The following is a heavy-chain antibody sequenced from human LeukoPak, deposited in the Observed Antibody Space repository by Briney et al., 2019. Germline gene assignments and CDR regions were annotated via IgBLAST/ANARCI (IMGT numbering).Heavy chain of an antibody. CDR2: IYYSGST. D-gene: IGHD4-17*01. Sequence: PSETLSLTCTVSGGSISSYYWSWIRQPPGKGLEWIGYIYYSGSTNYNPSLKSRVTISVDTSKNQFSLKLSSVTAADTAVYYCARVRLGTVTAVDYWGQGTLVTVSS. V-gene: IGHV4-59*01. J-gene: IGHJ4*02. CDR1: GGSISSYY. CDR3: ARVRLGTVTAVDY.